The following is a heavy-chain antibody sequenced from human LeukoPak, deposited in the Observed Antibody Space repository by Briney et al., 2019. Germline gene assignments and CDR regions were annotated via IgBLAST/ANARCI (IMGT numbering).Heavy chain of an antibody. CDR3: ARDFSRWGIQH. CDR2: IYHSGST. D-gene: IGHD7-27*01. V-gene: IGHV4-38-2*02. CDR1: GYSISSGYY. J-gene: IGHJ1*01. Sequence: SETLSLTCAVSGYSISSGYYWGWIRQPPGKGLEWIGSIYHSGSTYYNPSLKSRVTISVDTSKNQFSLKLSSVTAADTAVYYCARDFSRWGIQHWGQGTLVTVSS.